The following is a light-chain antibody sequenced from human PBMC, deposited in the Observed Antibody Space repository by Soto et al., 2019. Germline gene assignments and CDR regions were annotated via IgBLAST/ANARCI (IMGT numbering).Light chain of an antibody. Sequence: QSVLTQPASVSGSPGQSITISCTGTSIDVGGYNYVSWYQQHPGKAPKLMIYEVSNRPSGVSNRFSGSKSGNTASLTISGLHAEDEAYYYCSSYTSSSTLFYVFGTGTKLTVL. J-gene: IGLJ1*01. CDR3: SSYTSSSTLFYV. CDR2: EVS. CDR1: SIDVGGYNY. V-gene: IGLV2-14*01.